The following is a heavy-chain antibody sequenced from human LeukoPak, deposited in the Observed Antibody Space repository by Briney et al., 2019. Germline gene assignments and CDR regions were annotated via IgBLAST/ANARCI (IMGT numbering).Heavy chain of an antibody. Sequence: SETLSLTCAVYGGSFSGYYWSWIRQPPGKGLEWIGEINHSGSTNYNPSLKSRVTISVDTSKNQFSLKLSSVTAADTAVYYCARGRVLRQYHRYCDWSQGTLVTVSS. CDR2: INHSGST. D-gene: IGHD2-2*01. CDR3: ARGRVLRQYHRYCD. J-gene: IGHJ4*02. V-gene: IGHV4-34*01. CDR1: GGSFSGYY.